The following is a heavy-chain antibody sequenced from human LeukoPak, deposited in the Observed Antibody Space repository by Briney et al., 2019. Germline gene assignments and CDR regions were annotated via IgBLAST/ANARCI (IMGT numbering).Heavy chain of an antibody. V-gene: IGHV4-39*01. CDR1: GGSISSSSYY. CDR2: IYYSGST. CDR3: ASHPHNIIVVPAAIAGVG. D-gene: IGHD2-2*01. Sequence: PSETLSLTCTVSGGSISSSSYYWGWIRQPPGKGLEWIGSIYYSGSTYYNPSLKSRVTISVDTSKNQFSLKLSSVTAADTAVYYCASHPHNIIVVPAAIAGVGWGQGTLVTVSS. J-gene: IGHJ4*02.